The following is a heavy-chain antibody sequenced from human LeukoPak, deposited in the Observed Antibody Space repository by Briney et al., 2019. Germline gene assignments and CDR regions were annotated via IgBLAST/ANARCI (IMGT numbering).Heavy chain of an antibody. D-gene: IGHD3-3*01. CDR1: GGSISSSSYY. J-gene: IGHJ6*03. V-gene: IGHV4-39*07. CDR2: IYYSGST. Sequence: SETLSLTCTVCGGSISSSSYYWGWIRQPPGKGLEWIGSIYYSGSTYYKPSLKSRVTISVDTSKNQSSLTLSSVTAADTAVYYCAREASDYYYYMHVWGKGTTVTISS. CDR3: AREASDYYYYMHV.